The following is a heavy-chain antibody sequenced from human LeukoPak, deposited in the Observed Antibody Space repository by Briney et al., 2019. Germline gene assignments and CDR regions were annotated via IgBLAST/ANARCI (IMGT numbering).Heavy chain of an antibody. J-gene: IGHJ4*02. CDR1: GGSFSGYY. V-gene: IGHV4-34*01. Sequence: SATLSLTCAVYGGSFSGYYWSGIRQPPGKGLEWIGEINHSGSTNYNPSLKSRVTISVDTSKNQFSLKLSSVTAADTAVYYCARGVRIMRVPAARGGVDYWGQGTLVTVSP. CDR3: ARGVRIMRVPAARGGVDY. D-gene: IGHD2-2*01. CDR2: INHSGST.